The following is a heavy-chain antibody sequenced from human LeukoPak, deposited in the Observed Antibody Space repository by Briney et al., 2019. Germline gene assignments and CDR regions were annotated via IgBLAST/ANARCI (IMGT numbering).Heavy chain of an antibody. CDR2: INPNSGGT. CDR3: ATLYDSSGYYWDDYFDY. V-gene: IGHV1-2*02. Sequence: GASVKVSCKASGYTFTGYYMHWVRQAPGQGLEWMGWINPNSGGTSYAQKFQGRVTMTRDTSISTAYMELSRLRSDDTAVYYCATLYDSSGYYWDDYFDYWGRGTLVTVSS. D-gene: IGHD3-22*01. CDR1: GYTFTGYY. J-gene: IGHJ4*02.